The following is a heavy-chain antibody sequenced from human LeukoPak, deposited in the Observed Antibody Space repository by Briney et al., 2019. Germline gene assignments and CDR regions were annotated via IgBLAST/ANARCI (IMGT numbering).Heavy chain of an antibody. Sequence: GGSLRLSCAASGFIFSNYGMHWIRQAPGKGLKWVAVIWYDASKEYYQNSVEGRFTISRDDSKNTLYLQMNSLRPEDTAMYYCARDFEFTTEDTFASPDYWGQGTLVTVSS. D-gene: IGHD5-18*01. CDR3: ARDFEFTTEDTFASPDY. V-gene: IGHV3-33*01. CDR1: GFIFSNYG. J-gene: IGHJ4*02. CDR2: IWYDASKE.